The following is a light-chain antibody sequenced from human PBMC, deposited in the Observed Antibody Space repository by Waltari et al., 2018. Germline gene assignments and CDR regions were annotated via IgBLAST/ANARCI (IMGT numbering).Light chain of an antibody. Sequence: QSALTQPASVSGSPGQAITISGTGTSRDVGGYHDVSWYQQHPGKAPKLMIYDVSKRPSGVSIRFSGSKSGNTASLTISGLQAEDEADYYCSSYTSSSTLVFGGGTKLTVL. V-gene: IGLV2-14*01. J-gene: IGLJ2*01. CDR3: SSYTSSSTLV. CDR1: SRDVGGYHD. CDR2: DVS.